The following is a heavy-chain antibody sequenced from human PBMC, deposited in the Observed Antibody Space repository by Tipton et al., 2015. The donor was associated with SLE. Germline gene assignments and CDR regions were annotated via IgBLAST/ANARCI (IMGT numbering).Heavy chain of an antibody. Sequence: TLSLTCTVSGGSVSSHYWSWIRQPPGKGLEWIGDIYNRGITNYNPSLKGRVTMLVDTSKNEFSLKLSSVTAADTAVYYCARSAGYGSNWAHFDYWGQGTLVTVSS. CDR1: GGSVSSHY. D-gene: IGHD6-13*01. CDR3: ARSAGYGSNWAHFDY. V-gene: IGHV4-59*02. J-gene: IGHJ4*02. CDR2: IYNRGIT.